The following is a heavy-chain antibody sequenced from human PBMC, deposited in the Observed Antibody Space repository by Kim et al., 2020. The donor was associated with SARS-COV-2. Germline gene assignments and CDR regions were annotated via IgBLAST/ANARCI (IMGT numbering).Heavy chain of an antibody. CDR1: GGSFSGYY. CDR2: INHSGST. V-gene: IGHV4-34*01. CDR3: ARGEGRGYYYGSGSLRD. D-gene: IGHD3-10*01. J-gene: IGHJ4*02. Sequence: SETLSLTCAVYGGSFSGYYWSWIRQPPGKGLEWIGEINHSGSTNYNPSLKSRVTISVDTSKNQFSLKLSSVTAADMAVYYCARGEGRGYYYGSGSLRDWGQATLVTVSS.